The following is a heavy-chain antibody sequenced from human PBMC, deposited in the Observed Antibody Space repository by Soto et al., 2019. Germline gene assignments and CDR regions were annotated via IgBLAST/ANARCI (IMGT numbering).Heavy chain of an antibody. CDR2: INHSGST. Sequence: SETLSLTCTVYGGSFSGYYWSWIRQPPGKGQEWIGEINHSGSTNYNPSLKSRVTISVDTSKNQFSLKLSSVTAADTAVYYCARDSRVFYSSSSRLYYYYGMEVWGKDTPVTVSS. D-gene: IGHD6-6*01. CDR3: ARDSRVFYSSSSRLYYYYGMEV. V-gene: IGHV4-34*01. J-gene: IGHJ6*04. CDR1: GGSFSGYY.